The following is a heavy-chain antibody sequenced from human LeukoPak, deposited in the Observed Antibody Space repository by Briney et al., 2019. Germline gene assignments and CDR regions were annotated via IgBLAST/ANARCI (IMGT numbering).Heavy chain of an antibody. CDR1: GGTFSSYA. J-gene: IGHJ4*02. CDR3: ARPPLRYSSGWYLGY. V-gene: IGHV1-69*13. D-gene: IGHD6-19*01. Sequence: ASVKVSCKASGGTFSSYAISWVRQAPGQGLEWMGGIIPIFGTANYAQKFQVRVTITADESTSTAYMELSSLRSEDTAVYYCARPPLRYSSGWYLGYWGQGTLVTVSS. CDR2: IIPIFGTA.